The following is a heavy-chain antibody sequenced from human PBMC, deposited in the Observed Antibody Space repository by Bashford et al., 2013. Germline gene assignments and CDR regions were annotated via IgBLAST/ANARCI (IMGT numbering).Heavy chain of an antibody. Sequence: GGSLRLSCAASGFTFSSYDMHWVRQATGKGLEWVSAIGTAGDTYYPGSVKGRFTISRENAKNSLYLQMNSLRAGDTAVYYCTKLTGTYWFSEFWGRGTLVTVSS. V-gene: IGHV3-13*01. CDR3: TKLTGTYWFSEF. J-gene: IGHJ2*01. D-gene: IGHD1-7*01. CDR2: IGTAGDT. CDR1: GFTFSSYD.